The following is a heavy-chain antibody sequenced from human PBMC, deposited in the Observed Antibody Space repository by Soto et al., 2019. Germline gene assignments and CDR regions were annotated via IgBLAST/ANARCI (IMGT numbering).Heavy chain of an antibody. J-gene: IGHJ4*02. D-gene: IGHD2-15*01. CDR2: IYYSGST. CDR3: ARGPPRAVVAATLYYFDY. V-gene: IGHV4-31*03. CDR1: GGSISSGGYY. Sequence: SETLSLTCTVSGGSISSGGYYWSWIRQHPGKGLEWIGYIYYSGSTYYNPSLKSRVTISVDTSKNQFSLKLSSVTAADTAVYYCARGPPRAVVAATLYYFDYWGQGTLVTVSS.